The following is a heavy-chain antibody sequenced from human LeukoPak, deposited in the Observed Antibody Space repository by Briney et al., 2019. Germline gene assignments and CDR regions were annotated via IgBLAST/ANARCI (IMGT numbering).Heavy chain of an antibody. V-gene: IGHV1-2*02. J-gene: IGHJ4*02. CDR1: GYTFTGYY. CDR3: ARGRYYYGSGRAPLVY. CDR2: INPNSGGT. D-gene: IGHD3-10*01. Sequence: ASAKVSCKASGYTFTGYYMHWVRQAPGQGLEWMGWINPNSGGTNYAQKFQGRVTMTRDTSISTAYMELSRLRSDDTAVYYCARGRYYYGSGRAPLVYWGQGTLVTVSS.